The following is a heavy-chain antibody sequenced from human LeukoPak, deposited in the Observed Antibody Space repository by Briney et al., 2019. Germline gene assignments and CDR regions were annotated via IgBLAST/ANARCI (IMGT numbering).Heavy chain of an antibody. J-gene: IGHJ6*03. Sequence: GSSVKVSCKASGGTFSSYAISWVRQAPGQGLEWMGGIIPIFGTANYAQKFQGRVTITTDESTSTAYMELSSLRSEDTAVYYCARDSRRIAALYYYYYYMDVWSKGTTVTVSS. CDR1: GGTFSSYA. CDR3: ARDSRRIAALYYYYYYMDV. D-gene: IGHD6-6*01. V-gene: IGHV1-69*05. CDR2: IIPIFGTA.